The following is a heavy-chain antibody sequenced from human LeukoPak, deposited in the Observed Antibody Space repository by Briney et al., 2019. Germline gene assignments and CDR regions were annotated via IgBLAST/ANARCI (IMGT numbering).Heavy chain of an antibody. V-gene: IGHV4-61*01. J-gene: IGHJ5*02. Sequence: KPSETLSLTCTVSGGSVSSGSYYWSWIRQPPGKGLEWIGYIYYSGSTNYNPSLKSRVTISVDTSKNQFSLKLSSVTAADTAVYYCARGEGVRGVPLFDPWGQGTLVTVSS. CDR2: IYYSGST. D-gene: IGHD3-10*01. CDR1: GGSVSSGSYY. CDR3: ARGEGVRGVPLFDP.